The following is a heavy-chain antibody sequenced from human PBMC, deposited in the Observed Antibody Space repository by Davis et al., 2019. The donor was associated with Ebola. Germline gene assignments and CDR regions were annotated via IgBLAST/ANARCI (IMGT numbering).Heavy chain of an antibody. CDR1: EFDVSSNY. CDR2: IYSGGKK. J-gene: IGHJ4*02. Sequence: PGGSLRLSCAASEFDVSSNYISWVRQAPGKGLEWVSVIYSGGKKYYADSVKGRFTISRDNSKNTLYLQMNSLRAEDTAVYYCAKGTYAGYWGQGTLVTVSS. V-gene: IGHV3-66*02. CDR3: AKGTYAGY. D-gene: IGHD4-23*01.